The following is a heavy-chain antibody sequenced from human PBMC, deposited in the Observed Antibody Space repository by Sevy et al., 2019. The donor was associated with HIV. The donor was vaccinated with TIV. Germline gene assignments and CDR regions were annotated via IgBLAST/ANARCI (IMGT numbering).Heavy chain of an antibody. D-gene: IGHD6-25*01. V-gene: IGHV3-48*03. CDR1: GFSFTSYE. J-gene: IGHJ6*02. CDR2: ISSRGTTI. CDR3: AGTGSGISGLTEAMDV. Sequence: GGSLRLSCAASGFSFTSYEINWVRQAPGKGLEWVSYISSRGTTIYYADSVKGRFTISRDNAKTSLFLQMNSLRADDTAVYYCAGTGSGISGLTEAMDVWGQGTTVTVSS.